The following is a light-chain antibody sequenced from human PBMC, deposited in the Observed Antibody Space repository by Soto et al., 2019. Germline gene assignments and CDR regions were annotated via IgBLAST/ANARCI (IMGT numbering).Light chain of an antibody. V-gene: IGLV2-14*03. CDR3: SSYTSTLTNV. Sequence: SVLAQPASVSGSPGQSITISCTGTSSDVGGFNSVSWYQLRPGTAPKLILYDVVYRPSGVSYRFSGSKSGNTASLTISGLQAADEADYFCSSYTSTLTNVFGSGTKVTVL. CDR2: DVV. CDR1: SSDVGGFNS. J-gene: IGLJ1*01.